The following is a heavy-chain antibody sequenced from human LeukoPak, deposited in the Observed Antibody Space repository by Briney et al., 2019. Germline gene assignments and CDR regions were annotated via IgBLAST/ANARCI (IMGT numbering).Heavy chain of an antibody. J-gene: IGHJ4*02. CDR2: IIPIFGTA. V-gene: IGHV1-69*13. D-gene: IGHD4-17*01. CDR1: GGTFSSYA. CDR3: ARTRGGDHVLDY. Sequence: SVKVSCKASGGTFSSYAISWVRQAPGEGLEWMGGIIPIFGTANYAQKFQGRVTITADGSTSTAYMELSSLRSEDTAVYYCARTRGGDHVLDYWGQGTLVTVSS.